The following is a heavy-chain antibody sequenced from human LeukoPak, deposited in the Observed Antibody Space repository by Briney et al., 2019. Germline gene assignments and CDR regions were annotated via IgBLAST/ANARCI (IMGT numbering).Heavy chain of an antibody. CDR1: GFSFGDYS. V-gene: IGHV3-48*01. CDR2: ISSSRSTI. J-gene: IGHJ1*01. CDR3: ARGEYFQH. Sequence: GGSLRLSCTASGFSFGDYSMAWVRQAPGKGLEWVSYISSSRSTIYYADSVKGRFTISRDNAKNSLYLQMNSLRAEDTAVYYCARGEYFQHWGQGTLVTVSS.